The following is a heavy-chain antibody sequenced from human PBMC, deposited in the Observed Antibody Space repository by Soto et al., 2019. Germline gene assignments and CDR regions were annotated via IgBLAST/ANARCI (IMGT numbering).Heavy chain of an antibody. CDR2: IIPIFGTA. CDR3: ARSVDTADRGYYYGMDV. D-gene: IGHD5-18*01. J-gene: IGHJ6*02. V-gene: IGHV1-69*13. Sequence: SVKVSCKASGCTFSSYAISWVRQAPGQGLEWMGGIIPIFGTANYAQKFQGRVTITADESTSTAYMELSSLRSEDTAVYYCARSVDTADRGYYYGMDVWGQGTTVTVSS. CDR1: GCTFSSYA.